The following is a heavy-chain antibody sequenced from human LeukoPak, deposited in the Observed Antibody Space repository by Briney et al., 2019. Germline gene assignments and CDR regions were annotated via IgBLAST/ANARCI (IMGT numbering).Heavy chain of an antibody. CDR2: IYCSGST. CDR1: GGSISSSSYY. J-gene: IGHJ4*02. CDR3: ARGEYSSGWFPPDY. Sequence: SGPGLVKPSETLSLTCTVSGGSISSSSYYWGWIRQPPGKGLEWIGRIYCSGSTYYNPSLKSRVTISVDTSKNQFSLKLSSVTAADTAVYYCARGEYSSGWFPPDYWGQGTLVTVSS. V-gene: IGHV4-39*01. D-gene: IGHD6-19*01.